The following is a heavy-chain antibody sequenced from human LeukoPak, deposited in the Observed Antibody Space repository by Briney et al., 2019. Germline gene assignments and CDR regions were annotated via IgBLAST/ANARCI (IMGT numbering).Heavy chain of an antibody. CDR3: ARRGQYCSSTSCYPFDY. D-gene: IGHD2-2*01. J-gene: IGHJ4*02. Sequence: PSETLSLTCTVSGGSISSSSYYWGWIRQPPGKGLEWIGSIYYSGSTYYNPSLKSRVTISVDTSKNQFSLKLSSVTAADTAVYYCARRGQYCSSTSCYPFDYWGQGTPVTVSS. CDR1: GGSISSSSYY. CDR2: IYYSGST. V-gene: IGHV4-39*01.